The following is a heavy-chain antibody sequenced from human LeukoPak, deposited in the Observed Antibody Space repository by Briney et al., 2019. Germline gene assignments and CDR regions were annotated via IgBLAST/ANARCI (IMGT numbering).Heavy chain of an antibody. V-gene: IGHV3-23*01. D-gene: IGHD5-12*01. J-gene: IGHJ4*02. Sequence: AGGSLRLSCAASGFTFSSYTMSWVRQAPGKGLEWVSAISGSGGSTYYADSVKGRFTISRDNSKNTLYLQMNSLRAEDTAVYYCAKELYVDIVATIPDYRGQGTLVTVSS. CDR3: AKELYVDIVATIPDY. CDR1: GFTFSSYT. CDR2: ISGSGGST.